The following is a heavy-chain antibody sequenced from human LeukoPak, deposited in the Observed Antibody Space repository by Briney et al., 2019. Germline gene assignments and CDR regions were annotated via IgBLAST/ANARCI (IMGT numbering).Heavy chain of an antibody. CDR3: AGDRSGYCHDAFYI. CDR1: GFTFSGYS. J-gene: IGHJ3*02. D-gene: IGHD3-3*01. V-gene: IGHV3-21*01. CDR2: ISSSSSYI. Sequence: GGCLRLSCAASGFTFSGYSMNWVRQAPARGLEWVSSISSSSSYISYADSVKGRFTISRDNAKNSLYLQMNSLKPGYVTVYDTAGDRSGYCHDAFYIWGQGTMVTVSS.